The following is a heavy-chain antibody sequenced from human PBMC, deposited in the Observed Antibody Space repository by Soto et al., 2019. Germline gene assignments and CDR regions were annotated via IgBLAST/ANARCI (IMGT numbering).Heavy chain of an antibody. CDR2: VFWSGAP. D-gene: IGHD4-17*01. V-gene: IGHV4-39*01. Sequence: QVQLRESGPGLVKASETLSLTCSVSGVSTTSTDYYWTWIRQPPGGGLEWIANVFWSGAPYYSPSFESPVTISIATSMNKFTLPVVLVPAADTAVYLCARFKEEYGDNFDGTRADVIDVWCQGTRVNVSS. CDR3: ARFKEEYGDNFDGTRADVIDV. CDR1: GVSTTSTDYY. J-gene: IGHJ3*01.